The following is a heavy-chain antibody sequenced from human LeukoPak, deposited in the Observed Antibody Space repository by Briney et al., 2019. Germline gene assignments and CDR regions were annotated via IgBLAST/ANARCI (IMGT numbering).Heavy chain of an antibody. J-gene: IGHJ4*02. Sequence: PGGSLRLSCAASGLTFSRFWMIWIRQAPAKGLEWVATINEDGNEKWYADSVKGRFTISRDNARNSLYLQMNSLRAEDTAVYYCATLSYRRFDYWGQGALVTVSS. D-gene: IGHD1-14*01. V-gene: IGHV3-7*01. CDR2: INEDGNEK. CDR3: ATLSYRRFDY. CDR1: GLTFSRFW.